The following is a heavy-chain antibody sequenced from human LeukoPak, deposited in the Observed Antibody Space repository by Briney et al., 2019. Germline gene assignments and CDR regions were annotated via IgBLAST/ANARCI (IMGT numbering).Heavy chain of an antibody. J-gene: IGHJ4*02. CDR1: GGSISSYY. CDR3: ASLAAAGTSTRFDY. Sequence: NPSETLSLTCTVSGGSISSYYWSWIRQPPGKGLEWIGYIYYSGSTNYNPSLKSRVTISVDTSKNQFSLKLSSVTAADTAVYYCASLAAAGTSTRFDYWGQGTLVTVSS. CDR2: IYYSGST. D-gene: IGHD6-13*01. V-gene: IGHV4-59*13.